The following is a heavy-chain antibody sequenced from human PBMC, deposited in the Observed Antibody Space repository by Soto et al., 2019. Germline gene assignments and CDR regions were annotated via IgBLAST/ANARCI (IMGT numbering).Heavy chain of an antibody. J-gene: IGHJ4*02. V-gene: IGHV4-31*03. Sequence: SETLSLTCNVSGGSIKSGGYYWGWIRQPPGKGLEWIGYIHYRGRTSYNPSLESRASISLDTSGHHFSLKLTSVTAADTAVYYCARCRDAFGFDSWGQGALVTVSS. CDR1: GGSIKSGGYY. CDR3: ARCRDAFGFDS. CDR2: IHYRGRT. D-gene: IGHD2-15*01.